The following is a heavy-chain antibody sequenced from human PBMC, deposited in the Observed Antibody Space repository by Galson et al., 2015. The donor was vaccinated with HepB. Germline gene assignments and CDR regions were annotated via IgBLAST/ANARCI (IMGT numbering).Heavy chain of an antibody. CDR2: IKSKIHGGTT. D-gene: IGHD3-3*01. CDR1: GFTFNNAW. CDR3: TTDYEGGPNY. Sequence: SLRLSCAGSGFTFNNAWMSWVRQFPGKGLEWIGQIKSKIHGGTTHYAAPVEGRFTISRDDSKNTLYLQMNSLKSEDTAVYYCTTDYEGGPNYWGPGTLVNVSS. J-gene: IGHJ4*02. V-gene: IGHV3-15*01.